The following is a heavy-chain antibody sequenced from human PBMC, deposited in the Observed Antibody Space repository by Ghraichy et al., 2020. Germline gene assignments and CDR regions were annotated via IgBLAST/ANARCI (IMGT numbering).Heavy chain of an antibody. CDR2: INTDGTGK. Sequence: GVSLRLSCAASGFRFSDYWMTWVRQAPGKGLEWLANINTDGTGKYYVDSVADRFIISRDNAENSLYLQMHSLRAEDTAIYFCARVVTPDDGGLYFDFWGQGTLVPVSS. CDR1: GFRFSDYW. CDR3: ARVVTPDDGGLYFDF. V-gene: IGHV3-7*01. J-gene: IGHJ4*02. D-gene: IGHD2-15*01.